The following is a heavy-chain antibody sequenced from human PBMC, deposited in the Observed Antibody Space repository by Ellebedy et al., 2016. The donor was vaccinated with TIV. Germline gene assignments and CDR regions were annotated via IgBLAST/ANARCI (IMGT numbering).Heavy chain of an antibody. V-gene: IGHV4-38-2*02. CDR1: GYFISDGYY. D-gene: IGHD2-2*01. CDR2: GYHSGST. CDR3: ARDGTVLVPAADMDG. J-gene: IGHJ6*03. Sequence: SETLSLTCTVSGYFISDGYYWGWIRQPPGKGLEWIGSGYHSGSTFYNPSLKSRVSISVDTTKNQFSLRLASATAADTAVYYCARDGTVLVPAADMDGWGKGTTVTVSS.